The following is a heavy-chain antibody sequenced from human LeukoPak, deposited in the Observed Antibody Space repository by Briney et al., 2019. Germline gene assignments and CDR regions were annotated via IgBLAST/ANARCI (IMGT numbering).Heavy chain of an antibody. V-gene: IGHV1-18*01. D-gene: IGHD3-9*01. Sequence: RGSVQFSCKASGYTFTSYGISWVRPAPGQGLEWMGWISAYNGNTNYAQKLQGRVTMTTDTSTSTAYMELRSLRSDDTAVYYCARVIGVLRYFDWFGENAFDIWGQGTMVTVSS. CDR2: ISAYNGNT. CDR1: GYTFTSYG. J-gene: IGHJ3*02. CDR3: ARVIGVLRYFDWFGENAFDI.